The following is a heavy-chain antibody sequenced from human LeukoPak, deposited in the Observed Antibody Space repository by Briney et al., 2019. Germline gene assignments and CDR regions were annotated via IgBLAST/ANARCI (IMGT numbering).Heavy chain of an antibody. J-gene: IGHJ6*02. CDR2: IYYSGST. CDR1: GGSISSYY. Sequence: SEILSLTCTVSGGSISSYYWSWIRQPPGKGLEWIGYIYYSGSTNYNPSLKSRVTISVDTSKNQFSLKLSSVTAADTAVYYCARGFDCSSTSCYGVYYYYYGMDVWGQGTTVTVSS. CDR3: ARGFDCSSTSCYGVYYYYYGMDV. V-gene: IGHV4-59*01. D-gene: IGHD2-2*01.